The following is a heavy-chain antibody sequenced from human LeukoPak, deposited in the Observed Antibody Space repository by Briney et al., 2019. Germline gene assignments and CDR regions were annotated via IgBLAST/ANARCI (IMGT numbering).Heavy chain of an antibody. J-gene: IGHJ6*02. CDR3: ARGTYDSSGYYYSHLIPGPTIYYYYGMDV. V-gene: IGHV1-69*01. CDR1: GGTFSSYA. Sequence: GASVKVSCKASGGTFSSYAISWVRQAPGQGLEWMGGIIPIFGTANYTQKFQGRVTITADESTSTAYMELSSLRSEDTAVYYCARGTYDSSGYYYSHLIPGPTIYYYYGMDVWGQGTTVTVSS. CDR2: IIPIFGTA. D-gene: IGHD3-22*01.